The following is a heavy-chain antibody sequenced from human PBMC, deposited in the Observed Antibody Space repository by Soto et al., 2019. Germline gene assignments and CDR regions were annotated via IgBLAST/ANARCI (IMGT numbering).Heavy chain of an antibody. D-gene: IGHD3-22*01. J-gene: IGHJ4*02. CDR1: GFTFYSYA. V-gene: IGHV3-30*03. CDR2: ISYDGSNK. CDR3: ARSAYYHDSNGYPLYFDN. Sequence: QVQLVESGGGVVQPGRSLRLSCAASGFTFYSYAMHWVRQAPGQVLAWVTVISYDGSNKYYADSVTGRFTISRDNSKNTLYLQMKSRRDEDTAVYYCARSAYYHDSNGYPLYFDNWGQGTMVTVSS.